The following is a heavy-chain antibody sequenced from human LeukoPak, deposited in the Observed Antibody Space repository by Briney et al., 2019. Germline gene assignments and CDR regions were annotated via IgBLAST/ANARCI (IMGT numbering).Heavy chain of an antibody. J-gene: IGHJ3*02. Sequence: PSETLSLTCTVSGVPVSSDYWNWIRQPAGKGLEWIGRIYTSGSTNYNPSLKSRVTMSVDTSKNEISLKLTSMTAADTAVYYCARDHDGEDYGNAFDIWGHGTMVTVSS. V-gene: IGHV4-4*07. CDR1: GVPVSSDY. CDR2: IYTSGST. D-gene: IGHD4-17*01. CDR3: ARDHDGEDYGNAFDI.